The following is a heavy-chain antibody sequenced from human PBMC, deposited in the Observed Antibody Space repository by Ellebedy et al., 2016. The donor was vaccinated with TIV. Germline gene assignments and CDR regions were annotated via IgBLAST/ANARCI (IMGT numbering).Heavy chain of an antibody. J-gene: IGHJ4*02. CDR1: GYTFTSYD. Sequence: AASVKVSCKASGYTFTSYDINWVRQATGQGLEWMGWMNPNSGNTGYAQKFQGRVTMTRNTSISIAYMELSSLRSEDTAVYYCARVPSPRPYYYDSSGEYWGQGTLVTVSS. CDR2: MNPNSGNT. CDR3: ARVPSPRPYYYDSSGEY. V-gene: IGHV1-8*01. D-gene: IGHD3-22*01.